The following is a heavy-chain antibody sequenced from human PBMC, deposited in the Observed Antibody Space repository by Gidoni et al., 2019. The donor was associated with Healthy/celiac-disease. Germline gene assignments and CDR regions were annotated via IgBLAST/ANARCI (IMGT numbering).Heavy chain of an antibody. Sequence: EVQLVESGGGLVQPGGSLRLSCAASGFTFSSYWMHWVRQGPGKGLVWVSRINSDGSSTSYADSVKGRFTISRDNAKNTLYLQMNSLRAEDTAVYYCARDGRDCGGDCYFDYWGQGTLVTVSS. J-gene: IGHJ4*02. CDR1: GFTFSSYW. D-gene: IGHD2-21*01. CDR2: INSDGSST. CDR3: ARDGRDCGGDCYFDY. V-gene: IGHV3-74*01.